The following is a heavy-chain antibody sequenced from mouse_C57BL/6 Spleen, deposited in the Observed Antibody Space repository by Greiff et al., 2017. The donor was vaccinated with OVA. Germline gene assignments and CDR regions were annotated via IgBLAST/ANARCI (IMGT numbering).Heavy chain of an antibody. Sequence: VQLQQPGAELVMPGASVKLSCKASGYTFTSYWMPWVQPRPGQGLVCIGELDPSASYPNSNQKFKCKSTLTVDKSTSTAYMQLSSLTSEDSAVDNCARLGLPPYYYDDWGQGTTLTVAS. CDR3: ARLGLPPYYYDD. D-gene: IGHD2-4*01. CDR1: GYTFTSYW. CDR2: LDPSASYP. J-gene: IGHJ2*01. V-gene: IGHV1-69*01.